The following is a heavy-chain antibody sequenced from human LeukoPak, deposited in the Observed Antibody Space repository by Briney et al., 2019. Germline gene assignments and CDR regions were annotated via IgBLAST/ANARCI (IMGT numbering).Heavy chain of an antibody. J-gene: IGHJ4*02. CDR3: ARGMTLAAAGHY. D-gene: IGHD6-13*01. Sequence: GSLRLSCSASGFTFSSYSMNWVRQAPGKGLEWVSYISSSSSTIYYADSVKGRFTISRDNAKNSLYLQMNSLRAEDTAVYYCARGMTLAAAGHYWGQGTLVTVSS. CDR1: GFTFSSYS. V-gene: IGHV3-48*01. CDR2: ISSSSSTI.